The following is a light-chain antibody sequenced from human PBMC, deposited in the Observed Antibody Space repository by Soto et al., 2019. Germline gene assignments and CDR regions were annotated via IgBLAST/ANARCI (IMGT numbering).Light chain of an antibody. CDR3: QQFNTYPYT. V-gene: IGKV1-5*03. J-gene: IGKJ2*01. CDR1: QNIGDW. Sequence: DIQMTQSPSTLPASVGDTVTITCRASQNIGDWMAWYQQTPGKAPKLLISRGASLQSGVPSRFSGSGSGTEFILTIRSLQPDDLVVYYCQQFNTYPYTVGQGTKLEI. CDR2: RGA.